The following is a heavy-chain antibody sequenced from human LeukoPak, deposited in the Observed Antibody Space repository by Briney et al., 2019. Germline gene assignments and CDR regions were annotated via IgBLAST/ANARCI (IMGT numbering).Heavy chain of an antibody. CDR1: GGSISSGGYY. V-gene: IGHV4-31*03. D-gene: IGHD2-2*01. CDR3: ARELGYCSSTSCYSYYYYGMDV. Sequence: SQTLSLTCTVSGGSISSGGYYWSWIRKHPGKGLEWVGYIDYSGSTYYNPSLKSRVTISVDTSKNQFSLKLSSVSAADTAVYYCARELGYCSSTSCYSYYYYGMDVWGQGTTVTVSS. J-gene: IGHJ6*02. CDR2: IDYSGST.